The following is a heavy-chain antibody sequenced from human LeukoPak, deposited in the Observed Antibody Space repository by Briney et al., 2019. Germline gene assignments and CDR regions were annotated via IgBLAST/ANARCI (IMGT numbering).Heavy chain of an antibody. CDR1: GDTVTGYY. V-gene: IGHV1-69*05. J-gene: IGHJ5*02. D-gene: IGHD2-2*01. CDR2: IIPIFGTA. Sequence: GASVKVSCKDSGDTVTGYYIHWVRQAPGQGLEWMGGIIPIFGTANYAQKFQGRVTITTDESTSTAYMELSSLRSEDTAVYYCAREFSSTSFDPWGQGTLVTVSS. CDR3: AREFSSTSFDP.